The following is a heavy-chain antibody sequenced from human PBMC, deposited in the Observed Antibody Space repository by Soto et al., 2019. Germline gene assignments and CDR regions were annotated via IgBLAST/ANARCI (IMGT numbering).Heavy chain of an antibody. V-gene: IGHV3-33*01. J-gene: IGHJ4*02. CDR1: GFTFSSYG. D-gene: IGHD3-10*01. CDR3: ARGCGFGETIGIDY. Sequence: QVQLVESGGGVVQPGRSLRLSCAASGFTFSSYGMHWVRQAPGKGLEWVAVIWYDGSNKYYADSVKGRFTISRDNSKNTLYLQMNSLRAEDTAVYYCARGCGFGETIGIDYWGQGTLVTVSS. CDR2: IWYDGSNK.